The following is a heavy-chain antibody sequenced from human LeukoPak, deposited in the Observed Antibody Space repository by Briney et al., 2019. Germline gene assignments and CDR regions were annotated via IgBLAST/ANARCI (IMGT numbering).Heavy chain of an antibody. CDR3: ARGYYSGYFGH. CDR1: GFTFSDYY. J-gene: IGHJ4*02. D-gene: IGHD2-15*01. V-gene: IGHV3-11*04. CDR2: ISGSGTTI. Sequence: GGSLRLSCAASGFTFSDYYMSWIRQAPGKGLEWVSYISGSGTTITYAESVKGRFTISRDNAKNSLYLQMNSLRVEDPAVYYCARGYYSGYFGHWGQGTLVTVSA.